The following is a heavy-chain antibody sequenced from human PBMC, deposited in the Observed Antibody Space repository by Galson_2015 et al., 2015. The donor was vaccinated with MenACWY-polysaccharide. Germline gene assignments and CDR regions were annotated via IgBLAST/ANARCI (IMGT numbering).Heavy chain of an antibody. CDR2: IKSNAGTT. Sequence: SVKVSCKASGYTFSSYDIHWVRQAPGHGLEWVGVIKSNAGTTMYAQKFQGRITMTSDTSKSTLYMEMSSLKSEDTGVYYCAGGGSGNCGSLFDYWGRGTLVTVSS. J-gene: IGHJ4*02. V-gene: IGHV1-46*01. CDR3: AGGGSGNCGSLFDY. CDR1: GYTFSSYD. D-gene: IGHD4-23*01.